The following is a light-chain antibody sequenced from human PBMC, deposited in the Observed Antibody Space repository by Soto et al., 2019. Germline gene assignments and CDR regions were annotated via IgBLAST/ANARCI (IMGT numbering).Light chain of an antibody. V-gene: IGKV3-20*01. CDR2: DAS. J-gene: IGKJ4*01. CDR1: QSVGNNN. CDR3: QQYGSTPLT. Sequence: EIVLTQSPGTLSLSPGERATLSCRVSQSVGNNNLAWYQQKPGQAPRFLIYDASSRATGIPDRFSGSGSGTDFSLTISRLEPEDFAVYYCQQYGSTPLTFRGGTKVEIK.